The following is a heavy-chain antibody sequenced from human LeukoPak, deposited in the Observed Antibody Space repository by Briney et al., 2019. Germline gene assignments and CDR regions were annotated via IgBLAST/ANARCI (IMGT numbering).Heavy chain of an antibody. Sequence: SETLSLTCTVSGGSISSGSYYWSWIRQPAGKGLEWIGRIYTSGSTNYNPSLKSRVTISVDTSKNQFSLKLSSVTAADAAVYYCASQRAYYGSGSYYSGFDYWGQGALITVSS. J-gene: IGHJ4*02. V-gene: IGHV4-61*02. CDR1: GGSISSGSYY. CDR3: ASQRAYYGSGSYYSGFDY. D-gene: IGHD3-10*01. CDR2: IYTSGST.